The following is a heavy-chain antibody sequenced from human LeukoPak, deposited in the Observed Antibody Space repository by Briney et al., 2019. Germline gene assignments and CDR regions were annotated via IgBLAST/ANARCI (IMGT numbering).Heavy chain of an antibody. CDR1: GFTFSSYG. Sequence: PGGSLRLSCAASGFTFSSYGMHWVRQAPGKGLEWVAVISYDGSNKYYADSVKGRFTISRDNSKNTLYLQMNSLRAEDTAVYYCAKDVRRYSYGPIDYWGQGTLVTVSS. V-gene: IGHV3-30*18. CDR3: AKDVRRYSYGPIDY. D-gene: IGHD5-18*01. CDR2: ISYDGSNK. J-gene: IGHJ4*02.